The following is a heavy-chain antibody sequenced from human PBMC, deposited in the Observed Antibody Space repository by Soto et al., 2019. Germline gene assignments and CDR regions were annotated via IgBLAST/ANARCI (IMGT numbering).Heavy chain of an antibody. CDR2: FYYSGST. V-gene: IGHV4-39*01. Sequence: SETLSLTCTVSGGSISSSSYSWGWIRQPPGKGPEWIGTFYYSGSTYYNPSLKSRVTISVDTTKNQFFLKLNSVTAADTAVYYCARLQGYCIDTTCSGHFALDVLVQGTTVT. D-gene: IGHD2-15*01. CDR3: ARLQGYCIDTTCSGHFALDV. CDR1: GGSISSSSYS. J-gene: IGHJ6*02.